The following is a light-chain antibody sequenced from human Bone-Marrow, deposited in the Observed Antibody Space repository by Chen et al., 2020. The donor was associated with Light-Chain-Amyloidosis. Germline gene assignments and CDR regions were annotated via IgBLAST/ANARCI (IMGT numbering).Light chain of an antibody. CDR3: QQYGTSPLT. CDR1: QTISSNY. J-gene: IGKJ4*01. V-gene: IGKV3-20*01. Sequence: DIVLTQSPGTLSLSPGEGANLSCRASQTISSNYLTWYQQKFGQAPRLLIDGSSSRATGIPDRFTDSGSGTDFTLTINRLEPEDFAMYYCQQYGTSPLTFGGGTKVEIK. CDR2: GSS.